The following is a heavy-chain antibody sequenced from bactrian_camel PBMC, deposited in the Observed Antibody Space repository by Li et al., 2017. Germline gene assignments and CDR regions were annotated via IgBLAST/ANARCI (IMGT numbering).Heavy chain of an antibody. J-gene: IGHJ4*01. CDR1: GDTISRYC. CDR2: IDSDGST. CDR3: ARDRSVEFQYEFGY. V-gene: IGHV3S9*01. D-gene: IGHD1*01. Sequence: QVQLVESGGGSVQVGGSLRLSCVASGDTISRYCMGWFRQIPDKEREGVAAIDSDGSTDYADSVKGRFTISRDNAQNTVSLQMHSLTAEDAAVYYCARDRSVEFQYEFGYWGQGTQVTVS.